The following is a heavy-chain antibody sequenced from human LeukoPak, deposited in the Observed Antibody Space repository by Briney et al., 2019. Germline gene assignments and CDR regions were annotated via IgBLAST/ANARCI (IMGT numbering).Heavy chain of an antibody. D-gene: IGHD4-17*01. Sequence: ETLSLTCTVSGGSXSDYYWSWIRQPPRKGLEWIGYIYSSGSTKYDPSLESRVTISLDTSKNQVSLKLSSVTAADTAIYFCARGHYDLAPWGQGILVAVSS. J-gene: IGHJ5*02. CDR3: ARGHYDLAP. CDR1: GGSXSDYY. V-gene: IGHV4-59*01. CDR2: IYSSGST.